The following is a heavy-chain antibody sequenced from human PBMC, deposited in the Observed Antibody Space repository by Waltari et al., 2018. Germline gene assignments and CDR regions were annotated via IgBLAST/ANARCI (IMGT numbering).Heavy chain of an antibody. CDR3: ARGYDFWSGYSFDY. J-gene: IGHJ4*02. CDR2: ISSSSSTI. D-gene: IGHD3-3*01. CDR1: GFTFSSYS. V-gene: IGHV3-48*04. Sequence: EVQLVESGGGLVQPGGSLRLSCAASGFTFSSYSMNWVRQAPGKGLEWVSYISSSSSTIYYADSGKGRFTISRDNAKNSLYLQMNSLRAEDTAVYYCARGYDFWSGYSFDYWGQGTLVTVSS.